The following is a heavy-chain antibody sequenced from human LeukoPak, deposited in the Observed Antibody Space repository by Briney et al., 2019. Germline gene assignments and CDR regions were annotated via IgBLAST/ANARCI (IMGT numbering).Heavy chain of an antibody. CDR3: AKDQVLQSFGDHNWFDP. CDR2: ISYDGSNK. CDR1: GFTFSSYG. J-gene: IGHJ5*02. Sequence: GGSLRLSCAASGFTFSSYGMHWVRQAPGKGLEWVAVISYDGSNKYYADSMKGRFTISRDNSKNTLYLQMNSLRAEDTAVYYCAKDQVLQSFGDHNWFDPWGQGTLVTVSS. V-gene: IGHV3-30*18. D-gene: IGHD2/OR15-2a*01.